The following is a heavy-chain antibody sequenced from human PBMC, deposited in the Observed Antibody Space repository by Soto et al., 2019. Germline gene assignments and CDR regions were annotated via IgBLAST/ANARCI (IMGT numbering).Heavy chain of an antibody. D-gene: IGHD3-10*01. Sequence: TSETLSLTCTVSGGSISSSSYYWGWIRQPPGKGLEWIGSIYYSGSTYYNPSLKSRVTISVDTSKNQFSLKLSSVTAADTAVYYCARQEEGAMVRGVSGYMDVWGKGTTVTVSS. J-gene: IGHJ6*03. CDR1: GGSISSSSYY. CDR2: IYYSGST. V-gene: IGHV4-39*01. CDR3: ARQEEGAMVRGVSGYMDV.